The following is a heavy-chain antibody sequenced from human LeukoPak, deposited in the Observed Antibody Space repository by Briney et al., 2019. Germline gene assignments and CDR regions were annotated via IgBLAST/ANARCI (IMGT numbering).Heavy chain of an antibody. D-gene: IGHD6-13*01. CDR2: ITGYGAT. CDR3: AKGAAAGKVDWFDP. V-gene: IGHV3-23*01. CDR1: GFTFSNFA. Sequence: GGSLRLSCAASGFTFSNFAMMWVRQAPGTGLQWVSTITGYGATFYADSVRGRFTIFRDTSMNALFLQMNSLGAEDTAVYYCAKGAAAGKVDWFDPWGQGTLVTVSS. J-gene: IGHJ5*02.